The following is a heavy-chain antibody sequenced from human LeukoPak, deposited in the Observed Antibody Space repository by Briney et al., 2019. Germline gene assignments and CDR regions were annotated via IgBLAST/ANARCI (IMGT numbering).Heavy chain of an antibody. CDR2: INHSGST. Sequence: SETLSLTCAVYGGSFSGYYWSWIRQPPGKGLEWIGEINHSGSTNYNPSLKSRVTMSVDTPKNQFSLKLSSVTAADTAVYHCARVYYGSGSYYFDYWGQGTLVTVSS. CDR3: ARVYYGSGSYYFDY. V-gene: IGHV4-34*01. J-gene: IGHJ4*02. CDR1: GGSFSGYY. D-gene: IGHD3-10*01.